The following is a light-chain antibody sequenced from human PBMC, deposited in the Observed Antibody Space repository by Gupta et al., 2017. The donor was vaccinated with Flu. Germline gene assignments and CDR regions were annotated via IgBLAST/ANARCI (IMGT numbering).Light chain of an antibody. V-gene: IGLV2-14*01. CDR2: EVS. J-gene: IGLJ2*01. Sequence: QSALTQPASVSGSPGQSIAISCTGTHSDIGAYIYVSWYQQHPGNAPNLMIYEVSNGTSGVSTRFSGSKSGNTASLTISGVEAEDEADYYCGSDGEVGVFGGGTKVTVL. CDR3: GSDGEVGV. CDR1: HSDIGAYIY.